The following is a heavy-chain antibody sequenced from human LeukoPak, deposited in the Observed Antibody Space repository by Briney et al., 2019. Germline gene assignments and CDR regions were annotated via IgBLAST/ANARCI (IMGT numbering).Heavy chain of an antibody. CDR1: GFTFSSYS. J-gene: IGHJ6*03. CDR2: ISSSSSTI. D-gene: IGHD2-2*01. Sequence: GGSLRLSCAASGFTFSSYSMNWVRQAPGKGLEWVSYISSSSSTIYYADSVKGRFTISRDNAKNSLYLQMNSLRAEDTAVYYCARAICSSTSCYQHYYYYMDVWGKGTTVTVSS. CDR3: ARAICSSTSCYQHYYYYMDV. V-gene: IGHV3-48*04.